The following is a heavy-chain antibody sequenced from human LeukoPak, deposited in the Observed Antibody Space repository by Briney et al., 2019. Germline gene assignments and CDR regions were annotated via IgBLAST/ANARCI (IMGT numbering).Heavy chain of an antibody. CDR3: ARDGVEGSTSFHYYYYMDV. D-gene: IGHD2-2*01. J-gene: IGHJ6*03. Sequence: ASVKVSCKASGYTFTSYAMHWVRQAPGQRLEWMGWVNAGNGNTKYSQKFQGRVTITRDTSASTAYMELSSLRSEDTAVYYCARDGVEGSTSFHYYYYMDVWGKGTTVTVSS. CDR1: GYTFTSYA. V-gene: IGHV1-3*01. CDR2: VNAGNGNT.